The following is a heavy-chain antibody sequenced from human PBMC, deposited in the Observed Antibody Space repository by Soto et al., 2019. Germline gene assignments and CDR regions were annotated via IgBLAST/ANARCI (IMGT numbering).Heavy chain of an antibody. D-gene: IGHD6-19*01. CDR2: IKQDGSEK. V-gene: IGHV3-7*05. J-gene: IGHJ4*02. CDR1: GFTFSSYW. CDR3: ARDSAAVAGYFDF. Sequence: EVQLVESGGGLVQPGGSLRLSCAASGFTFSSYWMSWVRQAPGKGLEWVANIKQDGSEKYYVDSVKGRFTISRDNAKNTLYLQMNSLRAEDPAVYYCARDSAAVAGYFDFWGQGTLVTVSS.